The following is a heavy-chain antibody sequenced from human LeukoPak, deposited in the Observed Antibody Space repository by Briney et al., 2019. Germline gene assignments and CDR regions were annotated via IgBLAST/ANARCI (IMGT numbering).Heavy chain of an antibody. CDR1: GYYFTSYW. V-gene: IGHV5-51*01. CDR2: IYPGGSET. CDR3: ARPRHDSSGYYRYWYFDL. Sequence: GESLKISCKGSGYYFTSYWIAWVRQMPGKGLEWMGIIYPGGSETRYSPSFQGQVTISADKSVSTAYLQWSSLKASDTAMYYCARPRHDSSGYYRYWYFDLWGRGTLVTVSS. J-gene: IGHJ2*01. D-gene: IGHD3-22*01.